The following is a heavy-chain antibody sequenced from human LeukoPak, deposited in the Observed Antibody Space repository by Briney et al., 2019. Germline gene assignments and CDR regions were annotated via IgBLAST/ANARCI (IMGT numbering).Heavy chain of an antibody. V-gene: IGHV1-18*01. CDR3: ARDLEIVVVPAAANWFDP. J-gene: IGHJ5*02. CDR1: GYTFTSYG. Sequence: ASVKVSCKASGYTFTSYGISWVRQAPGQGLEWMGWISAYNGNTNYAQHHKGRVTMTTDTSTSTAYMELRSLRSDDTAVYYCARDLEIVVVPAAANWFDPWGQGTLVTVSS. D-gene: IGHD2-2*03. CDR2: ISAYNGNT.